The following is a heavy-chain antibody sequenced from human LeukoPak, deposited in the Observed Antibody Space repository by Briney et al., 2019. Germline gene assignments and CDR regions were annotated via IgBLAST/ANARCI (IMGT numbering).Heavy chain of an antibody. Sequence: GGSLRLSCAASGFTFSSYAMHWVRQAPGKGLEWVAVISYDGYNKYYADSVKGRFTISRDNSKNTLYLQMNSLRDEDAGVYYCAKGLRTGVGPYMGYHYYMDVWGKGATVTVSS. CDR1: GFTFSSYA. D-gene: IGHD3-16*01. CDR3: AKGLRTGVGPYMGYHYYMDV. CDR2: ISYDGYNK. V-gene: IGHV3-30-3*01. J-gene: IGHJ6*03.